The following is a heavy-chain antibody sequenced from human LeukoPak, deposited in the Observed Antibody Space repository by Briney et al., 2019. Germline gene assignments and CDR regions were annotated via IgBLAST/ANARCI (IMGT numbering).Heavy chain of an antibody. CDR2: TNHSGST. Sequence: SETLSLTCAVYGGSFSGYYWSWIRQPPGKGLEWIGETNHSGSTNYDPSLKSRVTISVDTSKNQFSLKLSSVTAADTAVYYCARAQTSNDYGDYNYWYFDLWGRGTLVTVSS. CDR3: ARAQTSNDYGDYNYWYFDL. CDR1: GGSFSGYY. D-gene: IGHD4-17*01. J-gene: IGHJ2*01. V-gene: IGHV4-34*01.